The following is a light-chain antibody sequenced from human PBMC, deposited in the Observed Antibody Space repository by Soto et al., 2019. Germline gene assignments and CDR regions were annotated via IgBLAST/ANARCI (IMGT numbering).Light chain of an antibody. Sequence: EIVLTQSPATLSLSPGERATLSYRASQSVSSYLAWYQQKPGQAPRLHIYDASNRATGIPASFSGSRSGTDFTLNISSLKPEVFAVYFGQAHRNGSPVIFGGGTKVEI. V-gene: IGKV3-11*01. CDR1: QSVSSY. CDR2: DAS. J-gene: IGKJ4*01. CDR3: QAHRNGSPVI.